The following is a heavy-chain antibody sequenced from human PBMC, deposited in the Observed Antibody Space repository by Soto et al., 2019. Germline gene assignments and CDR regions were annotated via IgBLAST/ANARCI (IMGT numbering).Heavy chain of an antibody. J-gene: IGHJ6*02. CDR1: GYTFTSYG. CDR3: ARDTTISSSWYYYGMDV. Sequence: ASVKVSFKASGYTFTSYGISWVRQAPGQGLEWMGWISAYNGNTNYAQKLQGRVTMTTDTSTSTAYMELRSLRSDDTAVYYCARDTTISSSWYYYGMDVWGQGTTVTVSS. CDR2: ISAYNGNT. D-gene: IGHD6-13*01. V-gene: IGHV1-18*01.